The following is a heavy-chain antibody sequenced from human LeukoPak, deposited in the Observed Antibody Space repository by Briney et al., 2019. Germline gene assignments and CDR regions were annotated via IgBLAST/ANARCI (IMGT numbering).Heavy chain of an antibody. V-gene: IGHV3-74*01. CDR2: INSDGSST. Sequence: GGSLRLSCAASGFTFSSYWMHWVRQAPGKGLVWVSRINSDGSSTSYADSVKGRFTISRDNSKNTLYLQMNSLRAEDTAVYYCARDRPDCGGDCYVDYWGQGTLVTVSS. CDR3: ARDRPDCGGDCYVDY. D-gene: IGHD2-21*02. J-gene: IGHJ4*02. CDR1: GFTFSSYW.